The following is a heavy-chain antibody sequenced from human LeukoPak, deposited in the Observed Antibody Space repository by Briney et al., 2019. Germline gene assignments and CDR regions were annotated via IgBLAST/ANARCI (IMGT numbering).Heavy chain of an antibody. J-gene: IGHJ4*02. D-gene: IGHD6-19*01. V-gene: IGHV3-23*01. CDR3: AQAYSSGWYPR. Sequence: GGSLRLSCAASGFTFDTFAMSWVRQAPGKGLEWVSAISTSGDTEYYADSVKGRFIISRDTSRNTLYLEVNSLRVEDTALYYCAQAYSSGWYPRWGQGTLVTVSS. CDR1: GFTFDTFA. CDR2: ISTSGDTE.